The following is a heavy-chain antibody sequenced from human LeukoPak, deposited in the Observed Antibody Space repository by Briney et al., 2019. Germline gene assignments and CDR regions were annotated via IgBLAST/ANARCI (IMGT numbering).Heavy chain of an antibody. Sequence: PPQTLSLTCTVSGGSISSGGYYWSWIRQHPGKGLEWIGYSHHSGSSYYNPSLKSRLTISLDTSKDQFSLKLSSVTAADTAVYYCARLHSDAFDIWGQGKMVTVSS. CDR2: SHHSGSS. J-gene: IGHJ3*02. CDR3: ARLHSDAFDI. CDR1: GGSISSGGYY. V-gene: IGHV4-31*03.